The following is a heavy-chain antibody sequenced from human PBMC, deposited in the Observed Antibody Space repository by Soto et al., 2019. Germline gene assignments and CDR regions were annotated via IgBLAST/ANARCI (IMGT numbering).Heavy chain of an antibody. V-gene: IGHV3-11*01. CDR1: GFTFSDYY. D-gene: IGHD2-2*01. CDR2: ISSSGATI. Sequence: QVQLVESGGGLVKPGGSQRLSCAASGFTFSDYYMSWIRQAPGKGLEWVSYISSSGATIYYADSVKGRFTISRDNAKNSLYLQMNSLRVEDTAVYYCARENRKLGYCSSTSCPFDYWGQGTLVTVSS. J-gene: IGHJ4*02. CDR3: ARENRKLGYCSSTSCPFDY.